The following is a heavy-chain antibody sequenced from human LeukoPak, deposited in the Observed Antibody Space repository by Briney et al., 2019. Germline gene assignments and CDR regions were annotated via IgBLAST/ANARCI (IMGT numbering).Heavy chain of an antibody. Sequence: SETLSLTCTVSGGSISSHYWSWLRQPAGKGLEWIGRIYISGSPNYNPSLKSPVTMSVDTSKNQFSMKLNSVTAADTAVYFCARDRSGYSGYEGDPFDIWGQGTMVTVSS. CDR2: IYISGSP. CDR3: ARDRSGYSGYEGDPFDI. CDR1: GGSISSHY. J-gene: IGHJ3*02. V-gene: IGHV4-4*07. D-gene: IGHD5-12*01.